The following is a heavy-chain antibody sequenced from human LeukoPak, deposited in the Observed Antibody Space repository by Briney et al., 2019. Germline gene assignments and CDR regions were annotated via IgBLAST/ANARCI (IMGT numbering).Heavy chain of an antibody. CDR2: ISGSGGST. CDR3: AKENNWNDGRFNYFDY. CDR1: GFTFSSYA. Sequence: GGSLRLSCAASGFTFSSYAMSWVRQAPGKGLVWVSAISGSGGSTYYADSVKGRSTISRDNSKNTLYLQMNGLRAEDTAVYYCAKENNWNDGRFNYFDYWGQGTLVTVSS. D-gene: IGHD1-20*01. V-gene: IGHV3-23*01. J-gene: IGHJ4*02.